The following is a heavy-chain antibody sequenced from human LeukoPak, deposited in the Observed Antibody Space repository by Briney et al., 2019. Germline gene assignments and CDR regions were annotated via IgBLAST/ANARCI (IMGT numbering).Heavy chain of an antibody. J-gene: IGHJ4*02. V-gene: IGHV3-23*01. CDR3: TKTLSSGWSYFDS. CDR2: ISGSGGST. CDR1: GFTFSSYA. D-gene: IGHD6-19*01. Sequence: PGGSLRLSCAASGFTFSSYAMSWVRQAPGKGLEWVSAISGSGGSTYYADSAKGRFTISRDNSKNTLYLQMNSLRAEDTAVYYCTKTLSSGWSYFDSWGQGTLVTVSS.